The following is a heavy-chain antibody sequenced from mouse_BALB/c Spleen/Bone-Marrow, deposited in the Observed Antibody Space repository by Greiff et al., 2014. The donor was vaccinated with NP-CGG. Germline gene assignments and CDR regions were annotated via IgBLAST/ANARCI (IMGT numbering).Heavy chain of an antibody. CDR3: TRRRSLDY. V-gene: IGHV1-63*01. Sequence: VQGVESGTELVRPGTSVKISCKASGYAFTNYWLGWVKQRPGHGLEWIGDIYPGSGNTYYNEKFKGKVTLTADKSSSTAYMQLSDLTSEDSAVYFCTRRRSLDYWGQGTTLTVSS. J-gene: IGHJ2*01. CDR2: IYPGSGNT. CDR1: GYAFTNYW.